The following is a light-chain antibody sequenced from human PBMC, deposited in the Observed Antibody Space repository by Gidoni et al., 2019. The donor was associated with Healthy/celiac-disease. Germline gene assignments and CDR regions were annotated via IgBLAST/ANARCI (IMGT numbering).Light chain of an antibody. CDR2: DAS. CDR1: QSVSSY. Sequence: EIVLTQSPATLSLSPGARATLSCRASQSVSSYLAWYQQKPGQAPRLLIYDASNRATGIPARFSGSGSGTDFTLTISSLEPEDFAVYYCQQRSNWPRRTFGQGTKVEIK. CDR3: QQRSNWPRRT. J-gene: IGKJ1*01. V-gene: IGKV3-11*01.